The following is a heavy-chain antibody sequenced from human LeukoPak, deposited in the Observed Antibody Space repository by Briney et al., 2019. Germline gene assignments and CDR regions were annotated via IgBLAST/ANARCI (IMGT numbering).Heavy chain of an antibody. Sequence: GGSLRLSCAASGFTFSSYGMHWVRQAPGKGLEGVAVISYDGSNKYYADSVKGRFTISRDNSKNTLYLQMNSLRAEDTAVYYCAKDAAKWFGDSYYYYYGMDVWGKGTTVTVSS. J-gene: IGHJ6*04. CDR1: GFTFSSYG. D-gene: IGHD3-10*01. V-gene: IGHV3-30*18. CDR2: ISYDGSNK. CDR3: AKDAAKWFGDSYYYYYGMDV.